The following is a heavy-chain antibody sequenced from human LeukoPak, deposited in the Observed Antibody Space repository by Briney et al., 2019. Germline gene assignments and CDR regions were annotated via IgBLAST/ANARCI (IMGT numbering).Heavy chain of an antibody. Sequence: SVKVSCTASGGTFSSYAISWVRQAPGQGLEWMGGIIPIFGTPNYAQKFQGRVTITADESTSTAYMELSSLRSEDTAVYYCAKDLESSSWTYYFDYWGQGTLVTVSS. J-gene: IGHJ4*02. CDR2: IIPIFGTP. CDR3: AKDLESSSWTYYFDY. D-gene: IGHD6-13*01. V-gene: IGHV1-69*01. CDR1: GGTFSSYA.